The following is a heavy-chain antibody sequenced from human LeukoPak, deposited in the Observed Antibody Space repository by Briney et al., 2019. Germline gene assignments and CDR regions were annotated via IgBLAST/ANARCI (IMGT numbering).Heavy chain of an antibody. Sequence: GGSLRLSCAASGFTFSSYAMTWVRQAPGKGLEWVSVISGSGGRTYYADSVKGRFTISRDNSKNTLYLQMSSLRAEDTAVYYCAKDRGGGNLDFDYWGQGTLVTVSS. J-gene: IGHJ4*02. D-gene: IGHD2-15*01. V-gene: IGHV3-23*01. CDR2: ISGSGGRT. CDR3: AKDRGGGNLDFDY. CDR1: GFTFSSYA.